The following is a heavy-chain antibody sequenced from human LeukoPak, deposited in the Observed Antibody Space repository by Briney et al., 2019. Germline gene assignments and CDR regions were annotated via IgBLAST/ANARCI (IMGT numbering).Heavy chain of an antibody. Sequence: GASVKVSCKASGYTFTSSYIHWVRQAPGQGLEWMGIINPSGGSTGYAQKFQGRVTMTRDTSTSTGYMELSSLRSEDTAIYYCATGAAAGALFNYWGQGTLVTVSS. V-gene: IGHV1-46*01. D-gene: IGHD6-13*01. J-gene: IGHJ4*02. CDR3: ATGAAAGALFNY. CDR2: INPSGGST. CDR1: GYTFTSSY.